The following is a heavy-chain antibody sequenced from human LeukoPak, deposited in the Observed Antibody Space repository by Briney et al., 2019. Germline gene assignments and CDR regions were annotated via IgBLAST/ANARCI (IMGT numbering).Heavy chain of an antibody. D-gene: IGHD3-10*01. CDR1: GYTFTSYD. J-gene: IGHJ6*03. Sequence: ASVKVSCKASGYTFTSYDINWVRQAPGQGLEWMGWINPNSGGTNYAQKFQGRVTMTRDTSISTAYMELSRLRSDDTAVYYCARGWGELLWFGELYYMDVWGKGTTVTISS. CDR3: ARGWGELLWFGELYYMDV. CDR2: INPNSGGT. V-gene: IGHV1-2*02.